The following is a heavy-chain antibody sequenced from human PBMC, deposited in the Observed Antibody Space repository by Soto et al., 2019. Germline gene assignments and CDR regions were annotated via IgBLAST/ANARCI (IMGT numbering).Heavy chain of an antibody. J-gene: IGHJ4*02. Sequence: PSETLSLTCSVSGGSLRGYYWSWIRQSPGKGLEWIGYIFYSGTTNYNAALYSRVSMSLGTSKNQFSLKLSSVSAADTAVYYCARGGVAPGVPGGNYYEHWGQGTLVTVSS. D-gene: IGHD2-2*01. CDR2: IFYSGTT. CDR1: GGSLRGYY. V-gene: IGHV4-59*01. CDR3: ARGGVAPGVPGGNYYEH.